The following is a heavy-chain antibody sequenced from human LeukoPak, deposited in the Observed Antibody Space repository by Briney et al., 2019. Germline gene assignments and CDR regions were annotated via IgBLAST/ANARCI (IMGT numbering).Heavy chain of an antibody. CDR2: INHSGST. CDR1: GGSFSGYY. CDR3: ARAWGAAAGTGYYYMDV. J-gene: IGHJ6*03. Sequence: PSETLSLTCAVYGGSFSGYYWSWIRQPPGKGLEWIGEINHSGSTNYNPSLKSRVTISVDTSKNQFSLKLSSVTAADTAVYYCARAWGAAAGTGYYYMDVWGKGTTVTVS. D-gene: IGHD6-13*01. V-gene: IGHV4-34*01.